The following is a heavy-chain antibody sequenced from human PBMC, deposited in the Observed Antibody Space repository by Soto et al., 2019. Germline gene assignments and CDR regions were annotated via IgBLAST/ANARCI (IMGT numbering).Heavy chain of an antibody. CDR3: ARESGDGYIYFDF. Sequence: ASVKVSCKASGYTFTSYGISWVRQAPGQGLEWMGWINTYNGNINYAQQLQGRVTMTTDTSTSTAYMELRSLRSDDTAVYYCARESGDGYIYFDFSGRGTLVTVSS. J-gene: IGHJ4*02. CDR1: GYTFTSYG. CDR2: INTYNGNI. D-gene: IGHD5-12*01. V-gene: IGHV1-18*01.